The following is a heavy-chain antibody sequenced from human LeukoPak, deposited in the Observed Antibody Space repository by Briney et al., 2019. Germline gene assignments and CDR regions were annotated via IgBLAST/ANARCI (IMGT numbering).Heavy chain of an antibody. CDR1: DGSISSYY. J-gene: IGHJ6*02. D-gene: IGHD2-15*01. Sequence: PSETLSLTCTVSDGSISSYYWSWIRQPAGKGLEWIGRIYTSGSTNYNPSLKSRVTMSVDTSKNQFSLKLSSVTAADTAVYYCARDGVCSGGSCYSYYYYGMDVWGQGTTVTVSS. CDR3: ARDGVCSGGSCYSYYYYGMDV. V-gene: IGHV4-4*07. CDR2: IYTSGST.